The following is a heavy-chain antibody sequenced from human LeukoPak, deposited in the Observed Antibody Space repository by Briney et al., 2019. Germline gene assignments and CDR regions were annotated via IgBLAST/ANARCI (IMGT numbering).Heavy chain of an antibody. CDR3: AKGGAATMRDGYNYYYYYMEV. J-gene: IGHJ6*03. V-gene: IGHV3-23*01. CDR2: ISGSGGHT. Sequence: GGSLRLSCAASGITFSSHAMSWVRQAPGKGRGWVSLISGSGGHTYYGDSVKGRFTISRDNSTNRLYLQMNSLRPEDTAVYYCAKGGAATMRDGYNYYYYYMEVWGRGTTVTVSS. D-gene: IGHD5-24*01. CDR1: GITFSSHA.